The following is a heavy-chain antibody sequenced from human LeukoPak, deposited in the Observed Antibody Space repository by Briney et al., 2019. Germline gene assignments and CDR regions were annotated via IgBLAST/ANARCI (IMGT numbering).Heavy chain of an antibody. V-gene: IGHV1-69*13. Sequence: ASVKVSCKASGDTFSSYAFSWVRQAPGQGLERMGAIIPMSGTTHYAQNFQGRVTITSDESTRTVYLEVTSLRSEDTALYYCGRSNNVFFAGDHWGQGTLVTVSS. CDR3: GRSNNVFFAGDH. D-gene: IGHD1/OR15-1a*01. CDR1: GDTFSSYA. J-gene: IGHJ4*02. CDR2: IIPMSGTT.